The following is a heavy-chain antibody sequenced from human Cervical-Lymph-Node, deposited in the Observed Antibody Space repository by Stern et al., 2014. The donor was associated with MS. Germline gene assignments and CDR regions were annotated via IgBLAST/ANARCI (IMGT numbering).Heavy chain of an antibody. J-gene: IGHJ4*02. D-gene: IGHD5-24*01. CDR1: GFTFSSYG. Sequence: MQLVESGGGVVQPGTSLRLSCAASGFTFSSYGMHWVRQAPGKGLEWVALAWYDGSTAYYTNSVEGRFTISRDNSKNTLSLQMNSLTAEDTAVYYCARGHIPYAYNYLFDYWGQGTLVTVSS. CDR3: ARGHIPYAYNYLFDY. V-gene: IGHV3-33*01. CDR2: AWYDGSTA.